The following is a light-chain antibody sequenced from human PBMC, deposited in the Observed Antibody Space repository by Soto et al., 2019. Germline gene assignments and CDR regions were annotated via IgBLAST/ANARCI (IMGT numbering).Light chain of an antibody. J-gene: IGLJ2*01. CDR2: EVS. Sequence: ALTQPPSASGSPGQSVTISCTGTSSDVGGYNYVSWYQQHPGKAPKLMIYEVSKRPSGVPDRFSGSKSGNTASLTVSGLQAEDEADYYCSSYAGSNNLHVVFGGGTKLTVL. V-gene: IGLV2-8*01. CDR3: SSYAGSNNLHVV. CDR1: SSDVGGYNY.